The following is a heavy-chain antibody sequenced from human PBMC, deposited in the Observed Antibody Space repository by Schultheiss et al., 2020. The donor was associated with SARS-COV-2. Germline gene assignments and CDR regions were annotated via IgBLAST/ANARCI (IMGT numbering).Heavy chain of an antibody. J-gene: IGHJ3*02. V-gene: IGHV3-15*01. Sequence: GGSLRLSCAASGFTFSDHYMDWVRQAPGKGLEWVGRIKSKTDGGTTDYAAPVKGRFTISRDDSKNTLYLQMNSLKTEDTAVYYCTTDITIFGVVTNHDAFDIWGQGTMVTVSS. CDR2: IKSKTDGGTT. CDR1: GFTFSDHY. CDR3: TTDITIFGVVTNHDAFDI. D-gene: IGHD3-3*01.